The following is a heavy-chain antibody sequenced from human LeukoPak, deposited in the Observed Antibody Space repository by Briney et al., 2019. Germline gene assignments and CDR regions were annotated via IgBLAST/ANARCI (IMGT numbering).Heavy chain of an antibody. CDR2: IIPIFGTA. CDR1: GGTFSSYA. J-gene: IGHJ4*02. CDR3: ARTSGPSYGAYYFDY. Sequence: SVKVSCKASGGTFSSYAISWVRQAPGQGLEWMGGIIPIFGTANYAQKFQGRVTITADESTSTAYMELSSLRSEDTAVYYCARTSGPSYGAYYFDYWGQGTLVTVSS. D-gene: IGHD3-10*01. V-gene: IGHV1-69*01.